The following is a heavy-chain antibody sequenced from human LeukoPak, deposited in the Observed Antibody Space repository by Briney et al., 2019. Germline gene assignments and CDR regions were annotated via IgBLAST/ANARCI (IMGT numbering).Heavy chain of an antibody. J-gene: IGHJ4*02. V-gene: IGHV3-74*01. CDR1: GFTFSSYW. Sequence: GGSLRLSCAASGFTFSSYWMHWVRQASGKGLVWVSRINSDGSSTSYADSVKGRFTISRDNAKNTLYLQMNSLRAEDTAVYYCARVTAAAGRMIDYWGQGTLVTVSS. CDR2: INSDGSST. D-gene: IGHD6-13*01. CDR3: ARVTAAAGRMIDY.